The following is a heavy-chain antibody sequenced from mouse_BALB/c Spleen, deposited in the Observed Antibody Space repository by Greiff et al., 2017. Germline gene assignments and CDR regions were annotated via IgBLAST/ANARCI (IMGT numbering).Heavy chain of an antibody. Sequence: EVKLMESGGDLVKPGGSLKLSCAASGFTFSSYGMSWVRQTPDKRLEWVATISSGGSYTYYPDSVKGRFTISRDNAKNTLYLQMSSLKSEDTAMYYCASIYDSHYAMDYWGQGTSVTVSS. CDR2: ISSGGSYT. CDR1: GFTFSSYG. J-gene: IGHJ4*01. V-gene: IGHV5-6*01. D-gene: IGHD2-3*01. CDR3: ASIYDSHYAMDY.